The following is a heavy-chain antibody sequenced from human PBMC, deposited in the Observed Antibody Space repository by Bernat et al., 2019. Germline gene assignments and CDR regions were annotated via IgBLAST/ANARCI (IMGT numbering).Heavy chain of an antibody. J-gene: IGHJ4*02. CDR2: IKSKTDGGTT. CDR1: VFTFSTAW. D-gene: IGHD3-9*01. CDR3: TTGGSHYDILTGGWN. V-gene: IGHV3-15*07. Sequence: EVRLLESGGGLVRPGGSLRLPCAASVFTFSTAWLNWFRQAPGKGLRGVGRIKSKTDGGTTDYAAPVKGRLTISRDDSKNTLYLQMNSLKTEDTAVYYCTTGGSHYDILTGGWNWCQGTLVTVSS.